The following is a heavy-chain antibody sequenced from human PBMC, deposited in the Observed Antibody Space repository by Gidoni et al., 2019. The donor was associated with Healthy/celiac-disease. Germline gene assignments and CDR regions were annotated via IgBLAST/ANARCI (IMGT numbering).Heavy chain of an antibody. J-gene: IGHJ6*02. CDR3: ARDQYYDFWSGSERDYYYGMDV. Sequence: QLQLQESGPGLVKPSETLSLTCTVSGGSLSSSSYYWGWIRQPPGKGLEWIGSIYYSGSTYYNPSLKSRVTISVDTSKNQFSLKLSSVTAADTAVYYCARDQYYDFWSGSERDYYYGMDVWGQGTTVTVSS. CDR2: IYYSGST. CDR1: GGSLSSSSYY. V-gene: IGHV4-39*07. D-gene: IGHD3-3*01.